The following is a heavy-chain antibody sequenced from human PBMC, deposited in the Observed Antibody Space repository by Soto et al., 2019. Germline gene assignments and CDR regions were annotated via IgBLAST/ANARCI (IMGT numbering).Heavy chain of an antibody. V-gene: IGHV1-69*02. CDR1: GGTFTSYT. CDR3: VSVVGGFDY. Sequence: QVQLVQSGAEVKKPGSSVKVSCEASGGTFTSYTISWVRQAPGQGLEWMGRIIPMLGIPNYAQKFQGRVTITAHKSTSTAYMELSSLSSEHTAVYYCVSVVGGFDYWGQGTLVTVSS. J-gene: IGHJ4*02. D-gene: IGHD2-15*01. CDR2: IIPMLGIP.